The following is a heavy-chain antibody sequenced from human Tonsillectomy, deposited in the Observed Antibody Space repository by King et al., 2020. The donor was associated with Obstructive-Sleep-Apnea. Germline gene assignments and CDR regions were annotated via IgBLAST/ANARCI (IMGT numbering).Heavy chain of an antibody. J-gene: IGHJ4*02. CDR3: ARVLGGWSTHDY. CDR2: INIDGSSK. CDR1: GFTFSSYW. Sequence: VQLVESGGGLVQPGGSLRLSCAASGFTFSSYWMHWVRQAPGKGLLWVSRINIDGSSKSYADSVKGRFTISRDNAKNTLYLQMNSLRAEDTAVYYCARVLGGWSTHDYWGQGTLVTVSS. V-gene: IGHV3-74*01. D-gene: IGHD6-19*01.